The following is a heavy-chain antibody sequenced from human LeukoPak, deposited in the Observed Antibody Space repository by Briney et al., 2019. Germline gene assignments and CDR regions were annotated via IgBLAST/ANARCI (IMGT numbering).Heavy chain of an antibody. J-gene: IGHJ5*02. D-gene: IGHD2-21*02. CDR3: AKDKGPTAEGWFDP. CDR2: IWYDGSNK. V-gene: IGHV3-33*06. CDR1: GFTFSSYG. Sequence: GRSLRLSCAASGFTFSSYGMHWVRQAPGKGLEWVAVIWYDGSNKYYADSVKGRFTISRDNSKNTLYLQMNSLRAEDTAVYYCAKDKGPTAEGWFDPWGQGTLVTVSS.